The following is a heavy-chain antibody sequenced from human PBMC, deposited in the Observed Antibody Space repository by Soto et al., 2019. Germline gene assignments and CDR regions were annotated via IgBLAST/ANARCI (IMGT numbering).Heavy chain of an antibody. Sequence: QVQLQESGPGLVKPSGTLSLTCAVSGGSISSSNWWSWVRQPPGKGLEWIGEIYHSGSTNYNPSLKIRVTISVDKSKNQFSLKLSSVTAADTAVYYCARAVVAAELSYGMDVWGQGTTVTVSS. CDR2: IYHSGST. V-gene: IGHV4-4*02. J-gene: IGHJ6*02. CDR3: ARAVVAAELSYGMDV. CDR1: GGSISSSNW. D-gene: IGHD2-15*01.